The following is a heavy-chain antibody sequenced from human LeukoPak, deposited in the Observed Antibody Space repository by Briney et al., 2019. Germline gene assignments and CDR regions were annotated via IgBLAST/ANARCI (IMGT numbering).Heavy chain of an antibody. Sequence: SETLSLTCTVSGGSISSYYWSWIRQPPGKGLEWIGYIYYSGSTNYNPSLKSRVTISVDTSKNQFSLKLSSVTAADTAVYYCARRAYDSSGYYGAFDYWGQGTLSPSPQ. CDR1: GGSISSYY. V-gene: IGHV4-59*08. J-gene: IGHJ4*02. CDR2: IYYSGST. CDR3: ARRAYDSSGYYGAFDY. D-gene: IGHD3-22*01.